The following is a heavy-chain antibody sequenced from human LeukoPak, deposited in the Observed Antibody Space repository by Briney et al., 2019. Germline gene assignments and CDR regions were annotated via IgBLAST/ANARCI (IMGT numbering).Heavy chain of an antibody. V-gene: IGHV3-23*01. CDR1: GFTFSSYA. CDR3: ARSGLSRFGF. D-gene: IGHD2/OR15-2a*01. J-gene: IGHJ4*02. CDR2: FSGSGGST. Sequence: HTGGSLRLSCAASGFTFSSYALSWVRQAPGKGLQWVSAFSGSGGSTYYADSVKGRFTISRDNSRNTLYLQMNSLRAEDTAVYYCARSGLSRFGFWGQGTLVTVSS.